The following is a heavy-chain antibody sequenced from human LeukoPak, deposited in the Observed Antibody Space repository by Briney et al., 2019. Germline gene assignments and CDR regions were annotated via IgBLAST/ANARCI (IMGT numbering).Heavy chain of an antibody. V-gene: IGHV1-2*03. Sequence: LGSSVKVSCKASGGTFSSYAISWVRQAPGQGLEWMGWINPNSGGANYAQKFQGRVTMTRDTSISTAYMELSRLRSDDTAVYYCARGHRLVGPTGSYYYMDVWGKGTTVTVSS. CDR1: GGTFSSYA. CDR3: ARGHRLVGPTGSYYYMDV. D-gene: IGHD1-26*01. J-gene: IGHJ6*03. CDR2: INPNSGGA.